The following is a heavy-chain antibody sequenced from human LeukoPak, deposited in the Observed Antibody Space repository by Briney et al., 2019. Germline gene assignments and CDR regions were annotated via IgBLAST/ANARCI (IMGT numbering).Heavy chain of an antibody. D-gene: IGHD4-23*01. V-gene: IGHV3-23*01. J-gene: IGHJ4*02. CDR1: GFTFRSYG. Sequence: GGSLRLSCAASGFTFRSYGMSWVRQAPGKGLEWVSSASGSGGRTYYADSVKGRFTISRDNAKNTLYLQMISLRAEDAAVYYCAKDLGSVVPPPSLDYWGQGTLVPVSS. CDR3: AKDLGSVVPPPSLDY. CDR2: ASGSGGRT.